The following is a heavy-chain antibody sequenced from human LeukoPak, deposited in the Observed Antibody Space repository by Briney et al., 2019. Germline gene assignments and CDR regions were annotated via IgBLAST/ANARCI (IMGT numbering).Heavy chain of an antibody. CDR2: ISYDGNSK. CDR1: GFTFSSYG. V-gene: IGHV3-30*18. D-gene: IGHD4-17*01. CDR3: AKDGGFYGENFDY. J-gene: IGHJ4*02. Sequence: GASLRLSCAASGFTFSSYGMHWVRQAPGKGLEWVAVISYDGNSKYYADSVKGRFTISRDNSKNTLFLQMNSLRADDTAVFYCAKDGGFYGENFDYWGRGTLVTVSS.